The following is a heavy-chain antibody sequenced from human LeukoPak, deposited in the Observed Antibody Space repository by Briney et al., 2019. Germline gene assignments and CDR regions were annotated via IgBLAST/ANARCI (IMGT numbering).Heavy chain of an antibody. Sequence: SVKVSCKASGYTFTDYDINWVRQAPGQGLEWMGWMNPNSGNTGYTQKFQGRVTMTRNTSISTAYMELSRLRSEDTAVYYCARAELRYFDCPQGDYWGQGTLVTVSS. J-gene: IGHJ4*02. D-gene: IGHD3-9*01. V-gene: IGHV1-8*01. CDR3: ARAELRYFDCPQGDY. CDR1: GYTFTDYD. CDR2: MNPNSGNT.